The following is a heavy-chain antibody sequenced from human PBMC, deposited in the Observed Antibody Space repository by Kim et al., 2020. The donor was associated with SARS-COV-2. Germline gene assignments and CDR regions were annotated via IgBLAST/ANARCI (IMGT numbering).Heavy chain of an antibody. CDR3: ANGGSSSSWADLY. V-gene: IGHV3-33*06. J-gene: IGHJ4*02. Sequence: GGSLRLSCAASGFTFSSYGMHWVRQAPGKGLEWVAVIWYDGSKKYYVDSVKGRFTISRDNSKNTLYLQMNSLRAEDTAVYYCANGGSSSSWADLYWGQGTLVIGSS. CDR1: GFTFSSYG. CDR2: IWYDGSKK. D-gene: IGHD2-2*01.